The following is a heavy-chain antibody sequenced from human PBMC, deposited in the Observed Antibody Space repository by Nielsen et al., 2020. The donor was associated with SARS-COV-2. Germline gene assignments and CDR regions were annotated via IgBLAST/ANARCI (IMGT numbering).Heavy chain of an antibody. CDR3: AREGGGQDFDF. V-gene: IGHV3-20*04. D-gene: IGHD2-15*01. CDR1: GFTFDDHG. CDR2: INWNGGST. J-gene: IGHJ4*02. Sequence: GESLKISCAASGFTFDDHGMSWVRQAPGKGLEWVSGINWNGGSTGYADSVKGRFTISRDNAKKSLYLQMNSLRADDTAFYYCAREGGGQDFDFWGQGNLVTVSS.